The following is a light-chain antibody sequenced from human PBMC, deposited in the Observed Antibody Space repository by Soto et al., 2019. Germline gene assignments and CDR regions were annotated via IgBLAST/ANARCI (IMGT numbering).Light chain of an antibody. J-gene: IGLJ3*02. CDR3: SSYAGNNIWV. CDR1: SSDVGGYNY. CDR2: EVT. Sequence: QSALTQPPSASGSPGQSVTISCTGTSSDVGGYNYVSWYQPHPGKAPKVMIYEVTKRPSGVPDRFSGSKSGNTASLTVSGLQAEDEADYYCSSYAGNNIWVFGGGTKLTVL. V-gene: IGLV2-8*01.